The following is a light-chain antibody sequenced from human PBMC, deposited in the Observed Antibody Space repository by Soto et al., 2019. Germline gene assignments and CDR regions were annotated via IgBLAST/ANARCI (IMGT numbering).Light chain of an antibody. CDR2: WAS. CDR3: QQYYSAPYT. V-gene: IGKV4-1*01. CDR1: RSVLHSSNNQNY. Sequence: DIVMTQSPDSLAVSLGERATINCKSSRSVLHSSNNQNYLAWYQQKPRQPPKLLIYWASTRESGVPDRFSGSGSGTDFTLTINDLQAEDVAVYYCQQYYSAPYTFGQGSQVEIK. J-gene: IGKJ2*01.